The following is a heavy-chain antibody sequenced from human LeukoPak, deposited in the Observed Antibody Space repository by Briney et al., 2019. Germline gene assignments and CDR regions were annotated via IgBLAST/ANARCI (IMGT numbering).Heavy chain of an antibody. CDR1: GHTFTGYH. CDR3: AREGNYDSSGYCTVGCFQH. J-gene: IGHJ1*01. D-gene: IGHD3-22*01. CDR2: INPNSGGT. V-gene: IGHV1-2*02. Sequence: ASVKVSCKASGHTFTGYHTHWVRQAPGQGLEWMGWINPNSGGTNYAQKFQGRVTMTRDTSISTVYMELSRLRSDDTTVYYCAREGNYDSSGYCTVGCFQHWGQGTLVTVSS.